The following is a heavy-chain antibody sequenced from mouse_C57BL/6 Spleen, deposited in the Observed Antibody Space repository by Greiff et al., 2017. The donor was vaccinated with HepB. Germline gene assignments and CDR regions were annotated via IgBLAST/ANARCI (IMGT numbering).Heavy chain of an antibody. CDR1: GYTCTSDG. CDR3: ATTVVDRNWFPC. J-gene: IGHJ3*01. CDR2: IYPRSGNT. D-gene: IGHD1-1*01. V-gene: IGHV1-81*01. Sequence: VQVQQSGAELAIPGASVKLCCKASGYTCTSDGISWVKQRNGQGLEWIGEIYPRSGNTYYNEKFKGKATLTADKSSSTAYMELRSLTSEDSAVYFCATTVVDRNWFPCWGQVTLVIVSA.